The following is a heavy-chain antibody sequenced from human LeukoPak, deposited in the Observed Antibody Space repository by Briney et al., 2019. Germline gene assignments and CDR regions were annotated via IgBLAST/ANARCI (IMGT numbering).Heavy chain of an antibody. CDR3: AKGAYCSGGRCYLGDLDY. V-gene: IGHV3-23*01. CDR1: GFTFSSYG. D-gene: IGHD2-15*01. J-gene: IGHJ4*02. Sequence: GGTLRLSCAASGFTFSSYGMSWVRQAPGKGLEWISVISGSGSSTFYADSVKGRFTISRDNSKNTLYLQMNSLRAEDTAVYYCAKGAYCSGGRCYLGDLDYWGQGTLVTVSS. CDR2: ISGSGSST.